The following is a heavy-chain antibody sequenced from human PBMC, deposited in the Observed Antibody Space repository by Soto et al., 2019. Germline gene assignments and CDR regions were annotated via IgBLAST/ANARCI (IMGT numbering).Heavy chain of an antibody. Sequence: SETLSLTCAVSGGSISSGGYSWSWIRQPPGKGLGWIGYIYHSGSTYYNPSLKSRVTISVDRSKNQFSLRLSSVTAADTAVYYCARGGTEYCSSTSCYRHNWFDPWGQGTLVTVSS. V-gene: IGHV4-30-2*01. CDR1: GGSISSGGYS. J-gene: IGHJ5*02. D-gene: IGHD2-2*02. CDR3: ARGGTEYCSSTSCYRHNWFDP. CDR2: IYHSGST.